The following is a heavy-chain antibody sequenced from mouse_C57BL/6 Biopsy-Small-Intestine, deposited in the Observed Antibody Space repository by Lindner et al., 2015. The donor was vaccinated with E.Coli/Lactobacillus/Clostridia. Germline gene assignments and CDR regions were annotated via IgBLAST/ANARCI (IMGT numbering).Heavy chain of an antibody. CDR2: ISSGSSII. D-gene: IGHD3-3*01. CDR1: GFTFGDYG. J-gene: IGHJ3*01. Sequence: VQLQESGGGLVKPGGSRKLSCAASGFTFGDYGMHWVRQAPEKGLEWVVYISSGSSIIYYADTVKGRFTISRDNAKNTLFLQMTSLRSEDTAMYYCTRELEAYWGQGTLVTVSA. CDR3: TRELEAY. V-gene: IGHV5-17*01.